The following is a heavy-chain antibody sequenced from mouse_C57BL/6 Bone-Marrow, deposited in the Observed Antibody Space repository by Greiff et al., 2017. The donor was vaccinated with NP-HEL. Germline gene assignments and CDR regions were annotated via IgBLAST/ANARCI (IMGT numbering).Heavy chain of an antibody. V-gene: IGHV7-3*01. D-gene: IGHD1-3*01. CDR1: GFTFTDYY. Sequence: EVQLVESGGGLVQPGGSLSLSCAASGFTFTDYYMSWVRQPPGKALEWLGFIRNKANGYTTEYSASVKGRFTISRDNSQSILYLQMNALRAEDSATYYCARSYNSYYFDYWGQGTTLTVSS. CDR2: IRNKANGYTT. J-gene: IGHJ2*01. CDR3: ARSYNSYYFDY.